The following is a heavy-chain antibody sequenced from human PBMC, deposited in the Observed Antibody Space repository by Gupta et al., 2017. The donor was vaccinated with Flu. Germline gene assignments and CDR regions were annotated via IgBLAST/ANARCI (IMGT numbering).Heavy chain of an antibody. CDR3: ARERGAGRTWFDP. V-gene: IGHV3-23*01. Sequence: EVPLLESGGGLGQPGGSLRLSWAASGFPFSSSAVSWVRQAPGKGLEWVSTISGRGASTDYTDSVRGRFTISRDNSKNTMYLQLNSLRAEDTAVYYCARERGAGRTWFDPWGQGTLVAVSS. D-gene: IGHD3-10*01. J-gene: IGHJ5*02. CDR1: GFPFSSSA. CDR2: ISGRGAST.